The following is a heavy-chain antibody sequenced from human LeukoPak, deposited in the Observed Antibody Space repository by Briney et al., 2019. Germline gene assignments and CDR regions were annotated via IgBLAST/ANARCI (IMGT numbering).Heavy chain of an antibody. V-gene: IGHV3-30*02. CDR1: GFTFITYG. J-gene: IGHJ4*02. CDR2: IRYDGNTK. D-gene: IGHD2-21*01. Sequence: SGGSLRLSCAASGFTFITYGMHWVRQAPGKGLEWVAFIRYDGNTKYYADSVKGRFTISRDNSKNTLYLQMNSLRAEDTAVYYCAKESYSIGNFDYWGQGTLVTVSS. CDR3: AKESYSIGNFDY.